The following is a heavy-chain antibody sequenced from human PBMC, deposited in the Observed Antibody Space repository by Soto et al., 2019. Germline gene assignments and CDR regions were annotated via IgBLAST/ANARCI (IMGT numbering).Heavy chain of an antibody. Sequence: QVQLVESGGGVVQPGRSLRLSCAASGFIFSNYGMHWVRQAPGKGLEWVTVISYDGNNKYYGDSVKGRFTISRDNSKNTLYLQMNSLRPEDTAVYYCAKDPGYCISGRCYSDYWGQGTLVTVSS. CDR3: AKDPGYCISGRCYSDY. J-gene: IGHJ4*02. CDR2: ISYDGNNK. CDR1: GFIFSNYG. D-gene: IGHD2-15*01. V-gene: IGHV3-30*18.